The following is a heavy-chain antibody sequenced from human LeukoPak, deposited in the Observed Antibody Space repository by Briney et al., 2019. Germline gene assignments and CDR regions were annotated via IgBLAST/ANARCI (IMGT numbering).Heavy chain of an antibody. Sequence: SETLSLTCTVSGYSISSGYYWGWIRQPPGKGLEWIGSIYHSGSAYYNPSLKSRVTISVDTSKNQFSLKLSSVTAADTAVYYCARNDYYDFWSGYRRAPWFDPWGQGTLVTVSS. D-gene: IGHD3-3*01. V-gene: IGHV4-38-2*02. CDR3: ARNDYYDFWSGYRRAPWFDP. J-gene: IGHJ5*02. CDR2: IYHSGSA. CDR1: GYSISSGYY.